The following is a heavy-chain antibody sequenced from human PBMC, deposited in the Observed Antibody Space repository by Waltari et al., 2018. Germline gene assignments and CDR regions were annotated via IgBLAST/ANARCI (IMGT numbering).Heavy chain of an antibody. CDR3: AREDIVARGAFDI. CDR2: IYYSGST. J-gene: IGHJ3*02. CDR1: GGSIRSGDYY. V-gene: IGHV4-30-4*08. Sequence: QVQLQESGPGLVKPSQTLSLTCTVSGGSIRSGDYYWSWIRQPPGKGLEWIGYIYYSGSTYYTPSLKSRVTISVDTPKNQFSLKLSSVTAADTAVYYCAREDIVARGAFDIWGQGTMVTVSS. D-gene: IGHD5-12*01.